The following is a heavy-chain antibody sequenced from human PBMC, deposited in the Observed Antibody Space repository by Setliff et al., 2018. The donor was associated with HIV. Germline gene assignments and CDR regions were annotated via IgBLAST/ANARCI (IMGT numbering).Heavy chain of an antibody. CDR2: IHTTGSP. CDR3: ARDKGYYYMDV. Sequence: SETLSLTCTISGVYISNYHWGWIRQPPGRGLEWIGSIHTTGSPKNNPSLQSRVSISIDMAKSLFSLELSPVTAADTAVYYCARDKGYYYMDVWGKGITVTVSS. V-gene: IGHV4-4*08. CDR1: GVYISNYH. J-gene: IGHJ6*03.